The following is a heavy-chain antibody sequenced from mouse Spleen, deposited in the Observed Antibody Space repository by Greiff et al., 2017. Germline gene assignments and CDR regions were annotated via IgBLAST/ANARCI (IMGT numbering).Heavy chain of an antibody. CDR3: AREYDGYYGY. CDR2: ISYSGST. Sequence: EVKLEESGPGLVKPSQSLSLTCTVTGYSITSDYAWNWIRQFPGNKLEWMGYISYSGSTSYNPSLKSRISITRDTSKNQFFLQLNSVTTEDTATYYCAREYDGYYGYWGQGTTLTVSS. V-gene: IGHV3-2*02. J-gene: IGHJ2*01. CDR1: GYSITSDYA. D-gene: IGHD2-3*01.